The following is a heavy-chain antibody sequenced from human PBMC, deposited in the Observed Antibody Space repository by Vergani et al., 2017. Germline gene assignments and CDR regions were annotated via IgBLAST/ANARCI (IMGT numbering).Heavy chain of an antibody. CDR2: IYYSGST. CDR3: ARALGGGNTGVGY. J-gene: IGHJ4*02. Sequence: QLQLQESGPGLVKPSETLSLTCTVSGGPISSSSYYWGWIRQPPGKGLEWIGSIYYSGSTYYNPSLKSRVTISVGTSKNQFSLKLSSVTAADTAVYYRARALGGGNTGVGYWGQGTLVTVSS. D-gene: IGHD4-23*01. V-gene: IGHV4-39*07. CDR1: GGPISSSSYY.